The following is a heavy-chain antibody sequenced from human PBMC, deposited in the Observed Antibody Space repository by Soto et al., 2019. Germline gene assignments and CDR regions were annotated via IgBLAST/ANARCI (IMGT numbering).Heavy chain of an antibody. D-gene: IGHD1-1*01. Sequence: QVHLVQSGAEVKKPGASVKVSCKGSGYGFTTYGITWVRQAPGQGLEWMAWISAHNGNTNYAQKLQGRVTVTRDTSTSTAYMELRDLRSDDTGVYYCARGRYGDYWGQGALVTVSS. CDR3: ARGRYGDY. V-gene: IGHV1-18*01. J-gene: IGHJ4*02. CDR1: GYGFTTYG. CDR2: ISAHNGNT.